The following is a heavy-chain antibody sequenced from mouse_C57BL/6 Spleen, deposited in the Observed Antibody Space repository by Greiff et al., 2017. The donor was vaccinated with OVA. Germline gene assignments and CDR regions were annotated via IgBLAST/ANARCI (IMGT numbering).Heavy chain of an antibody. D-gene: IGHD2-1*01. J-gene: IGHJ4*01. CDR1: GFTFTDYY. V-gene: IGHV7-3*01. CDR3: ARYGNYHYYAMDY. Sequence: EVQLQESGGGLVQPGGSLSLSCAASGFTFTDYYMSWVRQPPGKALEWLGFIRNKANGYTTEYSASVKGRFTISRDNSQSILYLQMNALRAEDSATYYCARYGNYHYYAMDYWGQGTSVTVSS. CDR2: IRNKANGYTT.